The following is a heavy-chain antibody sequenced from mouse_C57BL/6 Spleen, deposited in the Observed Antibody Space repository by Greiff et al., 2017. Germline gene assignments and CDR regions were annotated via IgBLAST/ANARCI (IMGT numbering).Heavy chain of an antibody. D-gene: IGHD1-1*01. J-gene: IGHJ4*01. CDR2: IYPGSGNT. Sequence: VQLQQSGPELVKPGASVKISCKASGYSFTSYYIHWVKQRPGQGLEWIGWIYPGSGNTKYNEKFKGKATLTADTSSSTAYMRLSSLTAEDSAVYYCARPPHYYGSGGYAMDYWGQGASVTVSS. CDR3: ARPPHYYGSGGYAMDY. V-gene: IGHV1-66*01. CDR1: GYSFTSYY.